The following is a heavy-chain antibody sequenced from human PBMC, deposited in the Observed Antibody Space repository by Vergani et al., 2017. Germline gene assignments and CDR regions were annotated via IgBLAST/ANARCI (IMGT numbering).Heavy chain of an antibody. CDR3: ASSLIYCSSTSCYVDYYYGMDV. D-gene: IGHD2-2*01. CDR1: GGSIGSGSYY. Sequence: QVQLQESGPGLVKPSQTLSLTCTVSGGSIGSGSYYWSWIRQPAGKGLEWIGRIYTSGSTNYNPSLKSRVTISVDTSKNQFSLKLSSVTAADTAVYYCASSLIYCSSTSCYVDYYYGMDVWGQGTTVTVSS. V-gene: IGHV4-61*02. J-gene: IGHJ6*02. CDR2: IYTSGST.